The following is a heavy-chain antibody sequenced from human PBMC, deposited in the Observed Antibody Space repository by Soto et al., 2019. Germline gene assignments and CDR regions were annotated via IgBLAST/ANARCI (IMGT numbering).Heavy chain of an antibody. CDR2: IYYSGST. Sequence: PSETLSLTCTVSGGSISSSSYYWSWIRQPPGKGLEWIGYIYYSGSTNYNPSLKSRVTISVDTSKNQFSLKLSSVTAADTAVYYCARHHPPVDVWGKGTTVTVSS. J-gene: IGHJ6*04. CDR1: GGSISSSSYY. CDR3: ARHHPPVDV. V-gene: IGHV4-61*05.